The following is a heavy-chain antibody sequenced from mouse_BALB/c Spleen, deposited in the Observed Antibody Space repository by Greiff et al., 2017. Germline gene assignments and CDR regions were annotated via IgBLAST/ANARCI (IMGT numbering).Heavy chain of an antibody. CDR1: GYTFTSYW. V-gene: IGHV1S41*01. J-gene: IGHJ3*01. CDR3: ARDAWFAY. Sequence: DLVKPGASVKLSCKASGYTFTSYWINWIKQRPGQGLEWIGRIAPGSGSTYYNEKFKGKATLTVDTSSSTAYIQLSSLSSEDSAVYFGARDAWFAYWGQGTLVTVSA. CDR2: IAPGSGST.